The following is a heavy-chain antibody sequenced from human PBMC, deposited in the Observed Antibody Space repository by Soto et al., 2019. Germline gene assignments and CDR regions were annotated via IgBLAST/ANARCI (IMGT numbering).Heavy chain of an antibody. D-gene: IGHD3-3*01. Sequence: SETLSLTCTVSGGSISSGDYYWSWIRQPPGKGLEWIGYIYYSGSTYYNPSLKSRVTISVDTSKNQFSLKLSSVTAADTAVYYCARGYYDFWSGYAPYNWFDPWRQGTLVTVSS. J-gene: IGHJ5*02. CDR1: GGSISSGDYY. CDR2: IYYSGST. CDR3: ARGYYDFWSGYAPYNWFDP. V-gene: IGHV4-30-4*01.